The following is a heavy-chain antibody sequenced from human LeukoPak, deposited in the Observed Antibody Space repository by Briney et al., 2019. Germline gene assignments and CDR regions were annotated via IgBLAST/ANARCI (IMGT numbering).Heavy chain of an antibody. V-gene: IGHV3-9*01. CDR2: ISWNSGSI. Sequence: GGSLRLSCAASGFTFDDYAMHWVRQAPGKGLEWVSGISWNSGSIGYADSVKGRFTISRDNAKNSLYLQMNSLRAEDTALYYCARDIADYYDSSGYASDAFDIWGQGTMVTVSS. CDR3: ARDIADYYDSSGYASDAFDI. J-gene: IGHJ3*02. D-gene: IGHD3-22*01. CDR1: GFTFDDYA.